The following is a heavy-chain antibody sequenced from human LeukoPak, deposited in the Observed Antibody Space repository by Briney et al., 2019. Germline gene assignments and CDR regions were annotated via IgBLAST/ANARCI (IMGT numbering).Heavy chain of an antibody. Sequence: EASVKVSCKASGGTFSSYAISWVRQAPGQGLEWMGRIIPIFGTANYAQKFQGRVTITTDESTSTAYMELSSLRSEDTAVYYCAREPEVYGRKYNWLDPWGQGTLVTVSS. CDR3: AREPEVYGRKYNWLDP. V-gene: IGHV1-69*05. D-gene: IGHD1-14*01. CDR2: IIPIFGTA. J-gene: IGHJ5*02. CDR1: GGTFSSYA.